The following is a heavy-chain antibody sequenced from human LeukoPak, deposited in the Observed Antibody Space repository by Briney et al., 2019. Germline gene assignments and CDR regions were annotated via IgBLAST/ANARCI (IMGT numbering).Heavy chain of an antibody. J-gene: IGHJ4*02. CDR1: GFTLSSYA. D-gene: IGHD3-22*01. CDR2: FLYDGSNK. Sequence: GGSLRLSCAASGFTLSSYAMHWVRQAPGKGLEWVAVFLYDGSNKYYADSVKGRFTISRDNSKNTLYLQMNSLRAEDTAVCYCARAIYYDSSGYFQGGFDYWGQGTLVTVSS. CDR3: ARAIYYDSSGYFQGGFDY. V-gene: IGHV3-30*01.